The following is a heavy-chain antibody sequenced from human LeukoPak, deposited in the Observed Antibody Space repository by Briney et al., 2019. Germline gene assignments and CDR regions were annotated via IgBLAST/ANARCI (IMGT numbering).Heavy chain of an antibody. V-gene: IGHV1-69*05. CDR2: IIPIFGTA. J-gene: IGHJ4*02. Sequence: SVEVSCKASGGTFSSYAISWVRQAPGQGLEWMGRIIPIFGTANYAQKFQGRVTITTDESTSTAYMELSSLRSEDTAVYYCARARTKYYDSSGYYYGYWGQGTLVTVSS. CDR1: GGTFSSYA. D-gene: IGHD3-22*01. CDR3: ARARTKYYDSSGYYYGY.